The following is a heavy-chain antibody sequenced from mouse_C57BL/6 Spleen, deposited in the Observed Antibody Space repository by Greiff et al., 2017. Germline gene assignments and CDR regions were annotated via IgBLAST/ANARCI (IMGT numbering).Heavy chain of an antibody. J-gene: IGHJ2*01. CDR3: ARGDYDYYFDY. Sequence: DVKLVESGGGLVKPGGSLKLSCAASGFTFSSYAMSWVRQTPEKRLEWVATISDGGSYTYYPDNVKGRFTISRDNAKNNLYLQMSHLKSEDTAMYYCARGDYDYYFDYWGQGTTLTVSS. CDR1: GFTFSSYA. V-gene: IGHV5-4*03. CDR2: ISDGGSYT. D-gene: IGHD2-4*01.